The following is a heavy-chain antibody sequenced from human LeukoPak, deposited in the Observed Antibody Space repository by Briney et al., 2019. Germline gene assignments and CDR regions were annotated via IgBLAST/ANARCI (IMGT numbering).Heavy chain of an antibody. V-gene: IGHV1-69-2*01. D-gene: IGHD1-1*01. Sequence: ASVKVSCKVSGYTFTDYYMHWVQQAPGKGLEWMGLVDPEDGETIYAEKFQGRVTITADTSTDTAYMELGSLRSEDTAVYYCATFDGYTGTYYFDYWGQRTLVTVSS. CDR1: GYTFTDYY. CDR2: VDPEDGET. CDR3: ATFDGYTGTYYFDY. J-gene: IGHJ4*02.